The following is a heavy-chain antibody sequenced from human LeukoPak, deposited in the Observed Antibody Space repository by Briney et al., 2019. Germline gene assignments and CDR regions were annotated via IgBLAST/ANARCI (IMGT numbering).Heavy chain of an antibody. Sequence: ASVKVSCKVYGYTFTDYYLHWVRQAPGQGLEWMGWINPKSGGTNYAQKFQDRVTMTRDTSISTAYMELTRLRSDDSAVYYCSRSIVGATPIDYWGQGTLVTVPS. J-gene: IGHJ4*02. V-gene: IGHV1-2*02. CDR3: SRSIVGATPIDY. D-gene: IGHD1-26*01. CDR1: GYTFTDYY. CDR2: INPKSGGT.